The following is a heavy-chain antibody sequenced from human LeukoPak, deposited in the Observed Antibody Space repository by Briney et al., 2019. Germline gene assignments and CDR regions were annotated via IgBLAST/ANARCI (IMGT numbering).Heavy chain of an antibody. CDR3: ARASYYGSGSYYNRDAFHI. D-gene: IGHD3-10*01. J-gene: IGHJ3*02. CDR2: INPGGGST. CDR1: GYTFISYH. V-gene: IGHV1-46*01. Sequence: GASVKVSCKASGYTFISYHMHWVRQAPGQGLEWMGIINPGGGSTSYAQKFQGRVTMTRDTSTSTVYTELSSLRSEDTAVYYCARASYYGSGSYYNRDAFHIWGQGTMVTVSS.